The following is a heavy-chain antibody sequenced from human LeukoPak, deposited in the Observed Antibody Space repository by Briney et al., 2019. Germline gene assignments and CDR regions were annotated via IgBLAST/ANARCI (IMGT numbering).Heavy chain of an antibody. CDR2: ITPMFGMA. Sequence: GASVKVSCKASGGRFRDYTITWVRQIPGQGLEWMGRITPMFGMADYAQKFHDRVTITADKSTTTAYMDLSGLRSEDTAVYYCAGGGRDDFNSWFDPWGQGTLVTVSS. CDR1: GGRFRDYT. V-gene: IGHV1-69*02. D-gene: IGHD5-24*01. J-gene: IGHJ5*02. CDR3: AGGGRDDFNSWFDP.